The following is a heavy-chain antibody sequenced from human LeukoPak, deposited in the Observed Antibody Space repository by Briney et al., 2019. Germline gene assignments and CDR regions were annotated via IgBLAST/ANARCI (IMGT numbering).Heavy chain of an antibody. CDR2: ISGNSAFI. V-gene: IGHV3-21*01. CDR3: ASGGGWVFFN. Sequence: GGSLRLSCAASGFTFSSYSMNWVRQAPGKGLEWVSSISGNSAFIYYADSVKGRFTISRDNAKNSVYLQLNSLRVEDTAVYYCASGGGWVFFNWGRGTLVTVSS. CDR1: GFTFSSYS. D-gene: IGHD6-19*01. J-gene: IGHJ4*02.